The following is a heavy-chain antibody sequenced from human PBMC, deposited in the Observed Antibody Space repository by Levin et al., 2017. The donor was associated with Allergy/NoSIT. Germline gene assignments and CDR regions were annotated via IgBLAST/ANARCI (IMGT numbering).Heavy chain of an antibody. J-gene: IGHJ6*02. CDR2: ISSSSSTT. Sequence: GESLKISCVASGFTFSTYSMNWVRQAPGKGLEWASYISSSSSTTYYADSVKGRFTISRDNAKNSLYLQMNSLRAEDTAVYYCARGYYYGMDVWGQGTTVTVSS. V-gene: IGHV3-48*04. CDR3: ARGYYYGMDV. CDR1: GFTFSTYS.